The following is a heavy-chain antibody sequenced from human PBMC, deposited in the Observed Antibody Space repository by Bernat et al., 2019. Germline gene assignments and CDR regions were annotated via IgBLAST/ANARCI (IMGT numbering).Heavy chain of an antibody. CDR1: GFTFNIYA. CDR2: INGSGGGT. Sequence: EVQLLESGGGLVQPGGSLRLSCAASGFTFNIYAMSWVRQAPGRGLEWVSAINGSGGGTFYTDSVKGRLTISRDNSKNTLYLKMNSLRAEDTAVYYCAKERGYSYGSLNGYFDYWGQGTLVTVSS. CDR3: AKERGYSYGSLNGYFDY. D-gene: IGHD5-18*01. V-gene: IGHV3-23*01. J-gene: IGHJ4*02.